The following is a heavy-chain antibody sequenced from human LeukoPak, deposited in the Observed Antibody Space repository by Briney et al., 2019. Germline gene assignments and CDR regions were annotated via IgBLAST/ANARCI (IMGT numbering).Heavy chain of an antibody. Sequence: GGSLRLSCAASGFTFSSYAMHWVRQAPGKGLEWVAVISYDGSNKYYADSVKGRFTISRDNSKNTLYLQMNSLRAEDTAVYYCTRDLVPPALDYGDPNYYYYGMDVWGQGTTVTVSS. CDR2: ISYDGSNK. CDR3: TRDLVPPALDYGDPNYYYYGMDV. V-gene: IGHV3-30-3*01. J-gene: IGHJ6*02. D-gene: IGHD4-17*01. CDR1: GFTFSSYA.